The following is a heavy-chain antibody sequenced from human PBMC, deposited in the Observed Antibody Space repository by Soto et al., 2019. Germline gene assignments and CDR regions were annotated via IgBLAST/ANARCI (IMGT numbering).Heavy chain of an antibody. CDR1: GYTFTSYG. J-gene: IGHJ4*02. CDR2: ISAYNGNT. D-gene: IGHD6-19*01. Sequence: ASVKVSCKASGYTFTSYGISRVRQPPGQGLEWMGWISAYNGNTNYAQKLQGRVTMTTDTSTSTAYMELRSLRSDDTAVYYCARLTYKTYSSGWYQPVDYWGQGTLVTVSS. V-gene: IGHV1-18*01. CDR3: ARLTYKTYSSGWYQPVDY.